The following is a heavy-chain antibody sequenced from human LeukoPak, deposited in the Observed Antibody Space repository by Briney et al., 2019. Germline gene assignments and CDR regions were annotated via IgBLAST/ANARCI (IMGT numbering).Heavy chain of an antibody. V-gene: IGHV1-69*05. CDR3: ATFLGPLGSGYLEPLGPFDY. J-gene: IGHJ4*02. Sequence: ASVKVSCKASGGTFSSYAISWVRQAPGQGLEWMGGIIPIFGTANYAQKFQGRVTITTDESTSTAYMELSSLRSEDTAVYYCATFLGPLGSGYLEPLGPFDYWGQGTLVTVSS. D-gene: IGHD3-22*01. CDR2: IIPIFGTA. CDR1: GGTFSSYA.